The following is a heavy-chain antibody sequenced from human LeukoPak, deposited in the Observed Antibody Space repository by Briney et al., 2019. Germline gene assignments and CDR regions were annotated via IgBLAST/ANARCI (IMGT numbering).Heavy chain of an antibody. D-gene: IGHD4-11*01. CDR2: IYHSGST. Sequence: SETLSLTCAVSGYSINSAYYWCWIRQPPGKGLEWIGSIYHSGSTYYNPSLKSRVSISVDTSKNQFSLKLNSVTAADTAVYYCARNMTTIRGGGFDIWGQGTMVTVSS. J-gene: IGHJ3*02. CDR3: ARNMTTIRGGGFDI. V-gene: IGHV4-38-2*01. CDR1: GYSINSAYY.